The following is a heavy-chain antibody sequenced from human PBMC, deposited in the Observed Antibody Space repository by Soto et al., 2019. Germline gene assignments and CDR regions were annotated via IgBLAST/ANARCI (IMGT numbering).Heavy chain of an antibody. CDR3: ARDIVVVPADMRSAEYFQH. V-gene: IGHV3-48*01. Sequence: PGGSLSLSCAAFGLTLSTSSMNWVRQAPGRGLEWISYIRRRSSNTAYADSVKGRFTISRDNAKNSLYLQMNSLRAEDTAVYYCARDIVVVPADMRSAEYFQHWGQGTLVTVSS. D-gene: IGHD2-2*01. CDR2: IRRRSSNT. CDR1: GLTLSTSS. J-gene: IGHJ1*01.